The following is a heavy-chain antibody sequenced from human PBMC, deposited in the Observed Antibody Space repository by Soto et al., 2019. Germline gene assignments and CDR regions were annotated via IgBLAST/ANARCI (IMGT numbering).Heavy chain of an antibody. CDR2: IFYSGST. J-gene: IGHJ6*02. D-gene: IGHD6-19*01. CDR1: GGSISTYY. Sequence: PSETLSLTCTVSGGSISTYYWSWIRQPPGKGLEWIGYIFYSGSTNYNASLKSRVTISVDTSKNQFSLKLSSVIAADTAVYYCARAVAGPTAVYYYGMDVSGQGTTVTVSS. V-gene: IGHV4-59*01. CDR3: ARAVAGPTAVYYYGMDV.